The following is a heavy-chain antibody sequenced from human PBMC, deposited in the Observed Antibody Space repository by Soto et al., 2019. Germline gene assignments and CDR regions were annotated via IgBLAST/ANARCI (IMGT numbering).Heavy chain of an antibody. CDR3: ATGYSTGLDGFDV. CDR2: IFPGDSET. V-gene: IGHV5-51*01. J-gene: IGHJ3*01. D-gene: IGHD6-19*01. Sequence: GESLKISCQGSGYNFANYWIGWVRQMPGKGLECMGMIFPGDSETKYSLSLQGQVSISADKSISTAYLQWSTLKASDTAMYYCATGYSTGLDGFDVWGQGTMVTVSS. CDR1: GYNFANYW.